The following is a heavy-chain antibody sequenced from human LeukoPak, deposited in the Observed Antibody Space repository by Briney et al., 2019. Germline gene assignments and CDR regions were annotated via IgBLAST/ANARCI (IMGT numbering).Heavy chain of an antibody. V-gene: IGHV1-69*05. CDR3: ASGYYDFWSGYRRPYYYYYYMDV. Sequence: SVKVSCKASGGTFSSNAISWVRQAPGQGLEWMGGIIPIFGTANYAQKFQGRVTITTDESTSTAYMELSSLRSEDTAVYYCASGYYDFWSGYRRPYYYYYYMDVWGKGTTVTVSS. J-gene: IGHJ6*03. CDR1: GGTFSSNA. D-gene: IGHD3-3*01. CDR2: IIPIFGTA.